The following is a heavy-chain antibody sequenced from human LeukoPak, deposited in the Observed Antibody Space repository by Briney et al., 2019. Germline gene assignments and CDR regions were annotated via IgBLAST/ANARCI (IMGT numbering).Heavy chain of an antibody. J-gene: IGHJ4*02. V-gene: IGHV1-8*01. D-gene: IGHD3-22*01. Sequence: ASVKVSCKASGYTFTSYDINWVRQATGQGLEWMGWMNPNSGNTGYAQKFQGRVTITADKSTSTAYMELSSLRSEDTAVYYCARDQYYYDSSGYPDYWGQGTLVTVSS. CDR2: MNPNSGNT. CDR1: GYTFTSYD. CDR3: ARDQYYYDSSGYPDY.